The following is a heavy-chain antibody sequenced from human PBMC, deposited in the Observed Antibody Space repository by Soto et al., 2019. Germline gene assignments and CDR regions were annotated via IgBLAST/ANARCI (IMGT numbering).Heavy chain of an antibody. CDR2: INPSGGST. J-gene: IGHJ3*02. CDR1: GYTLTSYY. D-gene: IGHD2-2*01. V-gene: IGHV1-46*01. CDR3: ARVHYSKIGAFDI. Sequence: ASVKVSCKASGYTLTSYYMHWVRQAPGQGLEWMGIINPSGGSTSYAQKFQGRVTMTRDTSTSTVYMELSSLRSEDTAVYYCARVHYSKIGAFDIWGQGTMVTVSS.